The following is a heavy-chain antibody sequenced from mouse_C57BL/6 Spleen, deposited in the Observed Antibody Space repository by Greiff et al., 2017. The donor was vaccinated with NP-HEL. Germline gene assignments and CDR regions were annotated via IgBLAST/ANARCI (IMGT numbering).Heavy chain of an antibody. CDR1: GFTFSSYG. Sequence: DVMLVESGRDLVKPGGSLKLSCAASGFTFSSYGMSWVRQTPDKRLEWVATISSGGSYTYYPDSVKGRFTISRDNAKNTLYLQMSSLKSEDTAMYYCARHSIYYDYDEGFAYWGQGTLVTVSA. J-gene: IGHJ3*01. CDR3: ARHSIYYDYDEGFAY. V-gene: IGHV5-6*02. D-gene: IGHD2-4*01. CDR2: ISSGGSYT.